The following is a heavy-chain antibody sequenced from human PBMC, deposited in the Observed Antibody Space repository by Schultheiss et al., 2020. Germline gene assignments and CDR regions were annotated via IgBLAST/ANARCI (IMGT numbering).Heavy chain of an antibody. CDR2: INPSGGST. Sequence: ASVKVSCKASGYTFTSYAMHWVRQAPGQGLEWMGWINPSGGSTSYAQKFQGRVTMTRDTSTSTAYMELSSLRSEDTAVYYCARPSSSWYWYFDLWGRGTLVTVSS. J-gene: IGHJ2*01. D-gene: IGHD6-13*01. CDR3: ARPSSSWYWYFDL. V-gene: IGHV1-46*03. CDR1: GYTFTSYA.